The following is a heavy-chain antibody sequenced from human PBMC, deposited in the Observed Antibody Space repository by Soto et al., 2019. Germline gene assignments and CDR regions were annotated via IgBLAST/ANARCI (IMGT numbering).Heavy chain of an antibody. J-gene: IGHJ3*02. CDR3: ARGDVWRDVAVDI. CDR2: ICKDENNK. Sequence: QVQLVESGGGVVQPGESLRLSCAASGFGVSNYGMDWVRQAPGKGLVWVAVICKDENNKYYRDFVRGRFTIYRDNSKDAGELQMSSLRGEDRGVNYWARGDVWRDVAVDIWCQGTMGTVSS. CDR1: GFGVSNYG. D-gene: IGHD2-21*01. V-gene: IGHV3-33*01.